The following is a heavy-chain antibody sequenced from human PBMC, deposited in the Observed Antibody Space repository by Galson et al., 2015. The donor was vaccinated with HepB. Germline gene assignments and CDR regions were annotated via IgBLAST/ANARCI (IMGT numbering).Heavy chain of an antibody. CDR1: GFTFSSYA. CDR2: LSDRGGST. CDR3: AKYTRDGYKNFDY. D-gene: IGHD5-24*01. V-gene: IGHV3-23*01. J-gene: IGHJ4*02. Sequence: SLRLSCAASGFTFSSYAMSWVRQAPGKGLEWVSALSDRGGSTYYADSVKGRFTISRDNSKSTLYLQMNSLRAEDTAVYYCAKYTRDGYKNFDYWGKGTLVTVSS.